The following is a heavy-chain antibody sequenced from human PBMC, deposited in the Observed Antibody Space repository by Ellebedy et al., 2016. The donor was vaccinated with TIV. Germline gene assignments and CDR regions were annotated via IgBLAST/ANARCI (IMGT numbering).Heavy chain of an antibody. J-gene: IGHJ4*02. D-gene: IGHD3-22*01. V-gene: IGHV3-21*04. CDR3: AKDDYYDSSGYFDY. CDR1: GFTFYHYV. CDR2: ISSGSSYI. Sequence: PGGSLRLSCEASGFTFYHYVMNWVRQAPGKGLEWVASISSGSSYIYYADSVKGRFAISRDNSKNTLYLQMNSLRAEDTAVYYCAKDDYYDSSGYFDYWGQGTLVTVSS.